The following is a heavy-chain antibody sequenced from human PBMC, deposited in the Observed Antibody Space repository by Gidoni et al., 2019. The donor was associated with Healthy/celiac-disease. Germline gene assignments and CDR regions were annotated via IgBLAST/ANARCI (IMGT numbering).Heavy chain of an antibody. Sequence: EVQLLESGGGWVQPGGSLSLSCTASGFTFISYAMSWVRQAPGKGLELVSAISGSGGSTYYADSVKGRFTISRDNSKNTLYLQMNSLRAEDTAVYYCAKAQQGLSSHYFDYWGQGTLVTVSS. CDR1: GFTFISYA. CDR2: ISGSGGST. D-gene: IGHD6-13*01. J-gene: IGHJ4*02. CDR3: AKAQQGLSSHYFDY. V-gene: IGHV3-23*01.